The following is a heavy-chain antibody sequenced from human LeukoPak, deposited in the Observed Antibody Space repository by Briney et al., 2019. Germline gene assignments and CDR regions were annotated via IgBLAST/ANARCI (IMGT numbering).Heavy chain of an antibody. D-gene: IGHD4-11*01. Sequence: GASVKVSCKASGGTFSSYAISWVRQAPGQGLEWMGGIIPIFGTANYAQKFQGRVTITADESTSTAYMELSSLRSEDTAVYYCASHDYSNGRDYYYYMDVWGKGTTVTVSS. J-gene: IGHJ6*03. V-gene: IGHV1-69*13. CDR1: GGTFSSYA. CDR3: ASHDYSNGRDYYYYMDV. CDR2: IIPIFGTA.